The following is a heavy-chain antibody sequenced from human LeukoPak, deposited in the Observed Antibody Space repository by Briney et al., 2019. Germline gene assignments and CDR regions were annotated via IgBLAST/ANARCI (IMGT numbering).Heavy chain of an antibody. Sequence: GGSLRLSCAASGFTFTNYWMSWVRQAPGKGLEWVASIKEGGSEKYYVDSVKGRFTVSRDNAKNSLYLQMSSLRAEDTAVYYCARVGARQILEYWGQGTLVTVSS. J-gene: IGHJ4*02. V-gene: IGHV3-7*01. CDR1: GFTFTNYW. CDR2: IKEGGSEK. D-gene: IGHD4-17*01. CDR3: ARVGARQILEY.